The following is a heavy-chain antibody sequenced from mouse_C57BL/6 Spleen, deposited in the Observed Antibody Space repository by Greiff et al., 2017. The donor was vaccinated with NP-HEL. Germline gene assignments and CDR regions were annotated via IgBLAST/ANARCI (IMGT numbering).Heavy chain of an antibody. CDR2: FYPGSGSI. CDR3: ARHGPGAYGYDDLDY. J-gene: IGHJ2*01. Sequence: VQLQQSGAELVKPGASVKLSCKASGYTFTEYTIHWVKQRSGQGLEWIGWFYPGSGSIKYNEKFKDKATLTADKSSSTGYMERSRLTSEDSAVYVCARHGPGAYGYDDLDYWGQGTTLTVSS. D-gene: IGHD2-2*01. CDR1: GYTFTEYT. V-gene: IGHV1-62-2*01.